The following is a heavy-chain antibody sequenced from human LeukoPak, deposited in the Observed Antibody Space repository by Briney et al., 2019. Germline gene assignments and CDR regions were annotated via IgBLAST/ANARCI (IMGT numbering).Heavy chain of an antibody. CDR1: GFTFSAYE. J-gene: IGHJ6*02. D-gene: IGHD6-13*01. Sequence: QAGGSLRLSCTASGFTFSAYEMNWVRQAPGKGLEWVANIRPDGSEKNSVDSVKGRFNISRDNAKNSLYLQMNSLRVEDTAVYYCARDFAAAEWSYYGIDVWGQGTTVTVSS. V-gene: IGHV3-7*04. CDR3: ARDFAAAEWSYYGIDV. CDR2: IRPDGSEK.